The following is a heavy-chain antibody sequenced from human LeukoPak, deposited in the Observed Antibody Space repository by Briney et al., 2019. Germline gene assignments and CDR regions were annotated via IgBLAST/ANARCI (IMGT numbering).Heavy chain of an antibody. CDR1: GFTFSSYS. J-gene: IGHJ4*02. CDR2: ISSSSSYI. CDR3: ARDAGGSIAVAGTCY. D-gene: IGHD6-19*01. V-gene: IGHV3-21*01. Sequence: GGSLRLSCAASGFTFSSYSMNWVRQAPGKGLEWVSPISSSSSYIYYADSVKGRFTISRDNAKNSLYLQMNSLRAEDTAVYYCARDAGGSIAVAGTCYWGQGTLVTVSS.